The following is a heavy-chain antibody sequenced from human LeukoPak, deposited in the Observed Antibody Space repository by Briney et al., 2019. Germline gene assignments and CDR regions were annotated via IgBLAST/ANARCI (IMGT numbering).Heavy chain of an antibody. CDR2: IRYDGSNK. D-gene: IGHD2-15*01. J-gene: IGHJ4*02. Sequence: GGSLRLSCAAPGFTFSSYGMHWVRQAPGKGLEWVAFIRYDGSNKYYADSVKGRFTLSRDSSKNTLYLQMNSLRAEDTAVYYCARGRRDIVVVVAATLDYWGQGILVTVSS. V-gene: IGHV3-30*02. CDR3: ARGRRDIVVVVAATLDY. CDR1: GFTFSSYG.